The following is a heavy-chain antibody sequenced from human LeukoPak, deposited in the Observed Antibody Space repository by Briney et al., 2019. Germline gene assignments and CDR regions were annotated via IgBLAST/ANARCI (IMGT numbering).Heavy chain of an antibody. Sequence: PGGSLRLSCAASGFTFSSYGMSWVRQAPGKGLGWVSVISGSGGNTYYADSVKGRFTISRDNSKNTLYLQMNSLRAEDTAVYYCAKAAPYYFDYWGQGTLVTVSS. V-gene: IGHV3-23*01. J-gene: IGHJ4*02. CDR3: AKAAPYYFDY. CDR1: GFTFSSYG. CDR2: ISGSGGNT. D-gene: IGHD2-15*01.